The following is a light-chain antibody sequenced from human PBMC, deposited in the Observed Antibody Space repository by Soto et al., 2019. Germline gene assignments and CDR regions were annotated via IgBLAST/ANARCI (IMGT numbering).Light chain of an antibody. CDR1: ERLFGF. V-gene: IGKV3-15*01. CDR3: QSYNDWPFA. CDR2: GVS. J-gene: IGKJ2*01. Sequence: EIVLTQSPATLSVSPGDRVTLSCRASERLFGFLAWYQQKPGQAPRLLIYGVSTRATGIPARFSGGGSATDFTLTISRLQSYDSAVYFCQSYNDWPFASGLGTRLEI.